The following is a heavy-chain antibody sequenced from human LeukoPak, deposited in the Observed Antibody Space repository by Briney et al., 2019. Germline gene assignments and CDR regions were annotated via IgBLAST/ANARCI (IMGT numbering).Heavy chain of an antibody. D-gene: IGHD5-12*01. V-gene: IGHV1-18*01. Sequence: ASVKVSCKASGYTFTSYGISWVRQDPGQGREWMGWISAYNGNTNYAQKLQGRVTMTTDTSTSTAYMELRSLRSDDTAVYYCARDRERVVATMGYYWGQGTLVTVSS. CDR1: GYTFTSYG. J-gene: IGHJ4*02. CDR2: ISAYNGNT. CDR3: ARDRERVVATMGYY.